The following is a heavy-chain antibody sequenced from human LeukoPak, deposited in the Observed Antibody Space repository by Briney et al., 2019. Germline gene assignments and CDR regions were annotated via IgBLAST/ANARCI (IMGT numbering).Heavy chain of an antibody. V-gene: IGHV3-30*02. CDR3: TKAKGQSWLFSHY. CDR1: GFTFNSYG. J-gene: IGHJ4*02. Sequence: GGSLRLSCAASGFTFNSYGMNWVRQAPGKGLEWVAFIQYDGSNKYYADSVKGRFTVSRDNSKSTVYLQMNDLRGEDTAVYYCTKAKGQSWLFSHYWGRGTLVTVSS. D-gene: IGHD3-22*01. CDR2: IQYDGSNK.